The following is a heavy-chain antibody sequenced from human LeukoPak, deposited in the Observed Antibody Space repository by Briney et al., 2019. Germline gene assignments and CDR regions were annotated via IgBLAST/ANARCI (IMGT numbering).Heavy chain of an antibody. V-gene: IGHV1-69*04. CDR1: GGTFSSYA. CDR3: ARDADIAVAGISSANWFDP. CDR2: IIPIFGMA. Sequence: SVKVSCKASGGTFSSYAISWVRQAPGQGLEWMGRIIPIFGMANHAQNFQGRVTITADKSTSTAYMELSSLTPEDTAVYFCARDADIAVAGISSANWFDPRGQGTLVTVSA. J-gene: IGHJ5*02. D-gene: IGHD6-19*01.